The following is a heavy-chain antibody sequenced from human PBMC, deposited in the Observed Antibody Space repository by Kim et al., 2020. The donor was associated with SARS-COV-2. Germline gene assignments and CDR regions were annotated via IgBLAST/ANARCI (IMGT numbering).Heavy chain of an antibody. Sequence: GGSLRLSCTGSGFTFGDYALTWVRQAPGKGLEWVGFIRTKRYGATTDYAASVKGRFTISRDDSKSIAYLQMNILRTDDTAVYYCARDSTVFDCWGQGTLVTVSS. D-gene: IGHD4-17*01. CDR2: IRTKRYGATT. CDR1: GFTFGDYA. CDR3: ARDSTVFDC. V-gene: IGHV3-49*04. J-gene: IGHJ4*02.